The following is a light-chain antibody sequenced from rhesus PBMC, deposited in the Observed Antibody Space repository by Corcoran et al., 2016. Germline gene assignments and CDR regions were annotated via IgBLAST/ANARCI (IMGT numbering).Light chain of an antibody. CDR1: QGISNW. Sequence: DIQMTQSPSSLSASVGDRVTITCRASQGISNWLAWYQQKPGKAPKLLIYRASNLETGVPSRFSGSGSVTDFTLTISSLHPEDIATYYCQQHDNSPWTFGQGTKVEIK. V-gene: IGKV1-69*01. CDR3: QQHDNSPWT. J-gene: IGKJ1*01. CDR2: RAS.